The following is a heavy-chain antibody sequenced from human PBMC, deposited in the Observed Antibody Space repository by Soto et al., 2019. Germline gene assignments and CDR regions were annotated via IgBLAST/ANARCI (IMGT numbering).Heavy chain of an antibody. CDR3: ARGLGYYGSGSYYNGSHFDY. CDR2: IWYDGSNK. Sequence: GGSLRLSCAASGFTFSSYGMHWVRQAPGKGLEWVAVIWYDGSNKYYADSVKGRFTISRDNSKNTLYLQMNSLRAEDTAVYYCARGLGYYGSGSYYNGSHFDYWGQGTLVTVSS. V-gene: IGHV3-33*01. CDR1: GFTFSSYG. D-gene: IGHD3-10*01. J-gene: IGHJ4*02.